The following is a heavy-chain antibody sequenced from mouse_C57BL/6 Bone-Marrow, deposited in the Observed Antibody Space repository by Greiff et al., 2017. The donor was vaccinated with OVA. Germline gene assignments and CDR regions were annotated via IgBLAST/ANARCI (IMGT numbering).Heavy chain of an antibody. CDR2: IYPGSGST. Sequence: QVQLQQPGAELVKPGASVKMSCKASGYTFTSYWITWVKQRPGQGLEWIGDIYPGSGSTNYNEKFKSKATLTVDTSSSTAYMQLSSLTSEDSAVYYCARSLYSNYVALFAYWGQGTLLTVSA. D-gene: IGHD2-5*01. CDR3: ARSLYSNYVALFAY. J-gene: IGHJ3*01. CDR1: GYTFTSYW. V-gene: IGHV1-55*01.